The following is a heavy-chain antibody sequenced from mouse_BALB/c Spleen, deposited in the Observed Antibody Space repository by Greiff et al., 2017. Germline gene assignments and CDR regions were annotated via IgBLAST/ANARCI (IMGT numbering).Heavy chain of an antibody. CDR1: GYTFTSYT. J-gene: IGHJ2*01. CDR3: ARWDDGYYVFDY. D-gene: IGHD2-3*01. CDR2: INPSSGYT. Sequence: QVQLQQSGAELARPGASVKMSCKASGYTFTSYTMHWVKQRPGQGLEWIGYINPSSGYTNYNQKFKDKATLTADKSSSTAYMQLSSPTSEDSAVYYCARWDDGYYVFDYWGQGTTLTVSS. V-gene: IGHV1-4*01.